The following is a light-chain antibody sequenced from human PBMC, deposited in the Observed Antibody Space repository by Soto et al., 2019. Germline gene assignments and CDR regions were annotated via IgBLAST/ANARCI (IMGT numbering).Light chain of an antibody. CDR1: SSDVGTYNL. CDR3: CSYAGSGTFV. CDR2: EGS. V-gene: IGLV2-23*01. J-gene: IGLJ1*01. Sequence: QSALTQPASVSGSPGQPITISCTGTSSDVGTYNLVSWYQQHPGKAPKLMIYEGSKRPSGLSNRFSGSKSGNTASLTISGLQAEDEADYYCCSYAGSGTFVFGTGTKFTVL.